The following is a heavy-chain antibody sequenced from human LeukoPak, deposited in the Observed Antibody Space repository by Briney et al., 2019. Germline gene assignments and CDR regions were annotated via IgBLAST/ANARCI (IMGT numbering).Heavy chain of an antibody. CDR2: IRYDGSDK. CDR3: AKGRQWLVSFDY. J-gene: IGHJ4*02. Sequence: GGSLRLSCAASGFSFSSYGMHWVRQAPGKGLEWVAFIRYDGSDKYYADSVKGRFTISRDNSKNTLYLQMNSLRAEDTAVYYCAKGRQWLVSFDYWGQGTLVTVSS. CDR1: GFSFSSYG. D-gene: IGHD6-19*01. V-gene: IGHV3-30*02.